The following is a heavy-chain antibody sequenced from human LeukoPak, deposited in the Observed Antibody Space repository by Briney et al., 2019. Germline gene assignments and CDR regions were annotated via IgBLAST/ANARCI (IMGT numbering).Heavy chain of an antibody. CDR3: ARDGTYTDYDPDFDI. D-gene: IGHD5-12*01. V-gene: IGHV3-7*04. Sequence: GGSLRLSCAASGFTFSRFWMSWVRQAPGKGLEWVANIKQDGSEKYYVDSVKGRFTISRDNAKNSLYLQMNSLRAEDTAVFYCARDGTYTDYDPDFDIWGQGTLVTVSS. CDR2: IKQDGSEK. J-gene: IGHJ4*02. CDR1: GFTFSRFW.